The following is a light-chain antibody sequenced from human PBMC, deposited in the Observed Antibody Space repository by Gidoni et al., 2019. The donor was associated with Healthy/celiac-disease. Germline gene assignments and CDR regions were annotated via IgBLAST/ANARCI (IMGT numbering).Light chain of an antibody. Sequence: DSQMTHSPSSLSASVGDRVTITCQASQDISNYLNWYQQKPGKAPKLLIYDASNLETGVPSRFSGSGSGTDFTFTISSLQPEDIATYYCQQYDNLPTWTFGQGTKVEIK. J-gene: IGKJ1*01. CDR1: QDISNY. V-gene: IGKV1-33*01. CDR2: DAS. CDR3: QQYDNLPTWT.